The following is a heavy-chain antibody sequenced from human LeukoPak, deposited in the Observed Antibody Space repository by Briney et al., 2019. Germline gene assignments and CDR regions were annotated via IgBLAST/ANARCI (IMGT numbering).Heavy chain of an antibody. CDR3: ARATGSSWYPYYYYMDV. CDR1: GGSFSSYY. CDR2: IYYSGST. V-gene: IGHV4-59*01. Sequence: SETLSLTCAVYGGSFSSYYWSWIRQPPGKGLEWIGYIYYSGSTNYNPSLKSRVTISVDTSKNQFSLKLSSVTAADTAVYYCARATGSSWYPYYYYMDVWGKGTTVTISS. D-gene: IGHD6-13*01. J-gene: IGHJ6*03.